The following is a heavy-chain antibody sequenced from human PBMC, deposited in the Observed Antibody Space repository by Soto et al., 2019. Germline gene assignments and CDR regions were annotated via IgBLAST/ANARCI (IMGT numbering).Heavy chain of an antibody. CDR2: IIPIFGTA. V-gene: IGHV1-69*13. J-gene: IGHJ4*02. CDR3: ARDLVYSYGYEY. CDR1: GGTLSSYA. D-gene: IGHD5-18*01. Sequence: ASVKVSCKASGGTLSSYAISWVRQATGQGLEWMGGIIPIFGTANYAQKFQGRVTITADESTSTAYMELSSLRSEDTAVYYCARDLVYSYGYEYWGQGTLVTVSS.